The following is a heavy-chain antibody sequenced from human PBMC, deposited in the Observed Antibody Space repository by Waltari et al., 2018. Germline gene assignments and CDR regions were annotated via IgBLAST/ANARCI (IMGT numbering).Heavy chain of an antibody. V-gene: IGHV4-4*07. D-gene: IGHD2-2*01. CDR3: ARSLPSPDYYYMDV. J-gene: IGHJ6*03. CDR1: GGSISSYY. Sequence: QVQLQESGPGLVKPSETLSLTCTVSGGSISSYYWSWIRQPAGKGLEWIGRIYTSGSTNYNPSLKSRVTMSVDTSKNQFSLKLSSVTAADTAVYYCARSLPSPDYYYMDVWGKGTTVTISS. CDR2: IYTSGST.